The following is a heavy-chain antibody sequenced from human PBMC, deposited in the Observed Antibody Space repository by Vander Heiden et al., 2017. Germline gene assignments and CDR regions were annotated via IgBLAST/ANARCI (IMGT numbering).Heavy chain of an antibody. Sequence: VLLQESGPGLVKPSETLSLTCTVSGGSISSYYWSWIRQPAGKGLEWIGRIYTMGSTNYNPSLKRRVTMSLDTSKNQFSLKLSSVTAADTAVYYCARVLGSGWPHDAFDIWGQGTMVTVSS. V-gene: IGHV4-4*07. CDR2: IYTMGST. D-gene: IGHD6-19*01. CDR1: GGSISSYY. J-gene: IGHJ3*02. CDR3: ARVLGSGWPHDAFDI.